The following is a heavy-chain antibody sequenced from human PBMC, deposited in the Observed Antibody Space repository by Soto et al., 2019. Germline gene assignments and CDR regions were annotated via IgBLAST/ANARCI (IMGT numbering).Heavy chain of an antibody. CDR2: IYYSGST. CDR3: ASPKIAFYNWFDP. D-gene: IGHD3-3*02. CDR1: GVSISSSSYY. V-gene: IGHV4-39*01. Sequence: SETLSLTCTVSGVSISSSSYYWGWIRQPPGKGLEWIGSIYYSGSTNYNPSLKNRVTISVDTSKNQLSLKLSFVTAADTAVYYCASPKIAFYNWFDPWGQGTLVTVSS. J-gene: IGHJ5*02.